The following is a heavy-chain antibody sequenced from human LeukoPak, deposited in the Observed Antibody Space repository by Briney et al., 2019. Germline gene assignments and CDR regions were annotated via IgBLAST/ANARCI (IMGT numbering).Heavy chain of an antibody. CDR3: ARGPTRRDGFTVNY. V-gene: IGHV4-4*07. CDR2: IYTSGST. J-gene: IGHJ4*02. CDR1: GGSISSYY. D-gene: IGHD5-24*01. Sequence: PSETLSLTCTVSGGSISSYYWSWIRQPAGKGLEWIGRIYTSGSTNYNPSLKSRVTMSVDTSKNQFSLKLSSVTAADTAVYYCARGPTRRDGFTVNYWGQGTLVTVSS.